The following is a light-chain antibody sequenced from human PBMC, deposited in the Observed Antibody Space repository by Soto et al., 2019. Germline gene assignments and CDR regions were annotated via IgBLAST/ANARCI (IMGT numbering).Light chain of an antibody. Sequence: QSALTQPASVSASPGQSITISCTGTSSDIGDYDYVSWYQQHPGKAPKLIIYEVVNRPSGVSDRFSGSKSGNTASLTISGLQSEDEADYYCSLYTSSSTWVFGGGTKLTVL. CDR2: EVV. CDR3: SLYTSSSTWV. J-gene: IGLJ3*02. V-gene: IGLV2-14*01. CDR1: SSDIGDYDY.